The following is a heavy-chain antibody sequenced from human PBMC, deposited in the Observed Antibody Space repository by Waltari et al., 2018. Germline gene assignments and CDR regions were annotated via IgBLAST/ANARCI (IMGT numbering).Heavy chain of an antibody. CDR1: GFTFRSYW. CDR2: IKQDGSEK. CDR3: ARGMWRRVYNYFDY. D-gene: IGHD5-12*01. Sequence: EVQLVESGGGLVQPGGSLSLSRAASGFTFRSYWMSWVRQAPGKGLEWVANIKQDGSEKYYVDAVKGRFTISRDNAKNSLYLQMNSLRAEDTAVYYCARGMWRRVYNYFDYWGQGTLVTVSS. J-gene: IGHJ4*02. V-gene: IGHV3-7*01.